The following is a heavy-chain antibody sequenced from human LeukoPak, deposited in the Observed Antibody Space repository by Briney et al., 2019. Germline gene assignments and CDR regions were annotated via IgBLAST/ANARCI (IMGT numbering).Heavy chain of an antibody. D-gene: IGHD3-10*01. CDR1: GFPLSSYG. CDR3: ANYYGSGSWSLV. J-gene: IGHJ4*02. CDR2: ISGSGGST. V-gene: IGHV3-23*01. Sequence: GGSLRLSCVASGFPLSSYGMSWVRQAPGKGLEWVSAISGSGGSTYYADSVKGRFTISRDNSKNTLYLQMNSLRAEDTAVYYCANYYGSGSWSLVWGQGTLVTVSS.